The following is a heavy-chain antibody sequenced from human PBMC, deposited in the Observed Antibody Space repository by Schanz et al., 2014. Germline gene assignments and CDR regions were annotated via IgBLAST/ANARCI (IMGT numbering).Heavy chain of an antibody. CDR3: AKGSMAARPLLPTDYYFYGTDI. V-gene: IGHV3-33*06. J-gene: IGHJ6*02. CDR2: IWYDGTDR. CDR1: GFTFNNYG. D-gene: IGHD6-6*01. Sequence: QVQLVESGGGVVRPGRSLRLSCAASGFTFNNYGMHWVRQAPGKGLEWVAVIWYDGTDRYYADSVKGRFTISRDNSKNTLYLQMISLRAEDTAVYYCAKGSMAARPLLPTDYYFYGTDIWGQGTTVTVSS.